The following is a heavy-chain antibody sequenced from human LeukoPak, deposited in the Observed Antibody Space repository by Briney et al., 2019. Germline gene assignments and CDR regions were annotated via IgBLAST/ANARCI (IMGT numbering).Heavy chain of an antibody. Sequence: GGSLRLSCSASGFSFSSYAMSWVGQAPAKGLDWVSAISGSGGSTYYADSVKGRCTISRDKPKNTLYLQMNSLRAEDTAVYYCAKCHYYDSSGYFNVEQNFDYWGQGTLVTVSS. D-gene: IGHD3-22*01. CDR1: GFSFSSYA. CDR2: ISGSGGST. V-gene: IGHV3-23*01. J-gene: IGHJ4*02. CDR3: AKCHYYDSSGYFNVEQNFDY.